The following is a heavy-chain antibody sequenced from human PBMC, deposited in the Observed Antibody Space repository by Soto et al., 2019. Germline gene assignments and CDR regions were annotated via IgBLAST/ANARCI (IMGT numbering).Heavy chain of an antibody. Sequence: SETLSLTCAVSGGSISSTNWWSWVRQPPGKGLEWIGEIYHSGSTNYNPSLKSRVTISVDKSKNQFSLKLSSVTAADTAVCYCARDRGEVGYYYYGMDVWGQGTTVTVSS. D-gene: IGHD3-16*01. CDR3: ARDRGEVGYYYYGMDV. V-gene: IGHV4-4*02. CDR2: IYHSGST. CDR1: GGSISSTNW. J-gene: IGHJ6*02.